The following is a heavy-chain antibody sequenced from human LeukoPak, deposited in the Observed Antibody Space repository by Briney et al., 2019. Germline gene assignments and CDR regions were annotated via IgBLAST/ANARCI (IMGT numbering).Heavy chain of an antibody. CDR1: GFSVSSDH. Sequence: GGSLRLSCAASGFSVSSDHMTWVRQAQGKGLEWVSLFHSDGNICYADSVKGRFTISREDSKNTVYLHMNSLRAEDTAVYYCAKARGGDWGQGTLVTVSS. CDR3: AKARGGD. V-gene: IGHV3-53*01. J-gene: IGHJ4*02. D-gene: IGHD3-10*01. CDR2: FHSDGNI.